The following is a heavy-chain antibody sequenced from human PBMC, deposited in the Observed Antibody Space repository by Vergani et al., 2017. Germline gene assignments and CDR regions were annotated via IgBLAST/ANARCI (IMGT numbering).Heavy chain of an antibody. CDR1: GGTFSSYA. Sequence: QVQLVQSGAEVKKPGSSVKVSCKASGGTFSSYAISWVRQAPGQGLEWMGRIIPILGIANYAQKFQGRVTMTTDTSTSTAYMELRSLRSDDTAVYYCARDGGVATIPRPHYWGQGTLVNVSS. V-gene: IGHV1-69*04. J-gene: IGHJ4*02. CDR2: IIPILGIA. CDR3: ARDGGVATIPRPHY. D-gene: IGHD5-12*01.